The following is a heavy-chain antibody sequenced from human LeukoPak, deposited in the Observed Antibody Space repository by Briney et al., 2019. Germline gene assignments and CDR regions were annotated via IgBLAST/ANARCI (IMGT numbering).Heavy chain of an antibody. Sequence: ASVKVSCKASGYTFTGYYMHWVRQAPGQGLEWMGWINPNSGGTNYAQKFQGRVTMTRDTSISTAYMELSRLRSDDTAVYYCARQEVVVVPAGPYYYYGMDVWGQGTTVTVSS. CDR3: ARQEVVVVPAGPYYYYGMDV. CDR1: GYTFTGYY. CDR2: INPNSGGT. J-gene: IGHJ6*02. D-gene: IGHD2-2*01. V-gene: IGHV1-2*02.